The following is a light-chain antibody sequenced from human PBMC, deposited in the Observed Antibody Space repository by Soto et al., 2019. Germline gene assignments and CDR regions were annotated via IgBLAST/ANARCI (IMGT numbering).Light chain of an antibody. Sequence: EIVLTQSPGTLSLSPGERATLSCRASQSVISTYFAWYQHKPGQAPRLLIYATSTRATGVPDRFSGSGSGTDFTLTISRLEPEDFALYYCQQSSNWPPGRLTFGGGTKVEIK. CDR2: ATS. CDR1: QSVISTY. J-gene: IGKJ4*01. V-gene: IGKV3-20*01. CDR3: QQSSNWPPGRLT.